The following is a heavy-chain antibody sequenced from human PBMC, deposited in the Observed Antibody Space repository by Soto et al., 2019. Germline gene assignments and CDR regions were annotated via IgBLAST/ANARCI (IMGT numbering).Heavy chain of an antibody. CDR3: ARDRGFHSSWYAAYYYGMDV. Sequence: GGSLRLSCAASGFTFSSYAMHWVRQAPGKGLEWVAVISYDGSNKYYADSVKGRFTISRDNSKNTLYLQMNSLRAEDTAVYYCARDRGFHSSWYAAYYYGMDVWGQGTTVTVSS. J-gene: IGHJ6*01. D-gene: IGHD6-13*01. V-gene: IGHV3-30-3*01. CDR1: GFTFSSYA. CDR2: ISYDGSNK.